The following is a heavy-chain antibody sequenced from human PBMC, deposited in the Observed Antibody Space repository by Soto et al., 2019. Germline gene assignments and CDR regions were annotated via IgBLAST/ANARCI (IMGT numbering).Heavy chain of an antibody. J-gene: IGHJ6*02. Sequence: QVQLQQWGAGLLKPSETLSLTCAVYGWSFRGYHWSWIRHPPGKGLEWIGEINHSGSTNHNPSLMSGFPISVDTSKTQFSLKVSSVTAADTAVYYCAGGVENGATLPYYDYSYGMDVWGQGTTVTASS. CDR1: GWSFRGYH. CDR3: AGGVENGATLPYYDYSYGMDV. D-gene: IGHD1-26*01. V-gene: IGHV4-34*01. CDR2: INHSGST.